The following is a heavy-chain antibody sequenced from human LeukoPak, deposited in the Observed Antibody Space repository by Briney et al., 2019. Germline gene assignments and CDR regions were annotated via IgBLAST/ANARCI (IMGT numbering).Heavy chain of an antibody. CDR2: IYTSGST. CDR3: XXXXXXXCXXXXCYGNYYYYYMDV. CDR1: GGSISSGSYY. D-gene: IGHD2-2*01. J-gene: IGHJ6*03. Sequence: PSQTLSLTCTVSGGSISSGSYYWSWIRQPAGKGLEWIGRIYTSGSTNYNPSLKSRVTISVDTSTNQFSLKLSSVTAADTAVYYRXXXXXXXCXXXXCYGNYYYYYMDVWGKGTTVTVSS. V-gene: IGHV4-61*02.